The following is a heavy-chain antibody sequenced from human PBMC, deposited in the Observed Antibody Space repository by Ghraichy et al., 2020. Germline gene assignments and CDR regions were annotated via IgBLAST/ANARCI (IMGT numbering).Heavy chain of an antibody. J-gene: IGHJ3*02. CDR3: ARLGLRVNAFDI. CDR1: GFTFSSYS. CDR2: ISSSSSYI. V-gene: IGHV3-21*01. Sequence: GGSLRLSCAASGFTFSSYSMNWVRQAPGKGLEWVSSISSSSSYIYYADSVKGRFTISRDNAKNSLYLQMNSLGAEDTAVYYCARLGLRVNAFDIWGQGTMVTVSS.